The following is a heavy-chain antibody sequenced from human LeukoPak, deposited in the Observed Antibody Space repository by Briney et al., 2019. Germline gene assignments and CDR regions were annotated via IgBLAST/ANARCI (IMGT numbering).Heavy chain of an antibody. CDR1: GYTFTSYD. V-gene: IGHV1-8*01. CDR2: MNPNNGNT. CDR3: AREYSGSTGWFDP. Sequence: ASVKVSCKASGYTFTSYDINWVRQATGQGLEWMGWMNPNNGNTGYAQKFQGRVTMTRDTSISTAYMELSSLRSEDTAVYYCAREYSGSTGWFDPWGQGTLVTVSS. D-gene: IGHD1-26*01. J-gene: IGHJ5*02.